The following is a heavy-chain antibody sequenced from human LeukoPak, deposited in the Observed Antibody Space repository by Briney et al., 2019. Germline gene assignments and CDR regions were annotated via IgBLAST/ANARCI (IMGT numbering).Heavy chain of an antibody. CDR2: IYHSGST. V-gene: IGHV4-38-2*02. D-gene: IGHD1/OR15-1a*01. CDR3: ASQQHLVLLDWFDP. Sequence: SETLSLTCIVSGYSISSGYYWGWIRQPPGKGLEWIGSIYHSGSTDYNPSLRSRVTISVDTSKNQFSLKLRSVTAADTAVYFCASQQHLVLLDWFDPWGQGTLVTVSS. CDR1: GYSISSGYY. J-gene: IGHJ5*02.